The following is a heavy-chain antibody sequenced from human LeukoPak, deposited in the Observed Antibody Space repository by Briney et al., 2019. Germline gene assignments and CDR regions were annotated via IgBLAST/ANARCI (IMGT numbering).Heavy chain of an antibody. V-gene: IGHV4-38-2*02. CDR2: ISSSGGT. Sequence: SETLSLTCTVSGYSISSGYYWGWIRQPPGKGLEWIGRISSSGGTNYNPSLKSRVTISVDTSKNQFSLKLSSVTAADTAVYYCARTSGTNYDILTGYQDAFDIWGQGTMVTVSS. CDR3: ARTSGTNYDILTGYQDAFDI. CDR1: GYSISSGYY. J-gene: IGHJ3*02. D-gene: IGHD3-9*01.